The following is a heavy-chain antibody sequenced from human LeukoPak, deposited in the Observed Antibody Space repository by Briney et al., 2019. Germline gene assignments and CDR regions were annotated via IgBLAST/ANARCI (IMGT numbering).Heavy chain of an antibody. D-gene: IGHD3-3*01. J-gene: IGHJ3*02. V-gene: IGHV3-30*18. CDR2: VASDEKTT. Sequence: PGGSLRLSCVASGFTFSSRDWMTWVRQAPGKGLEWVAVVASDEKTTFYADSVKGRFTISRDNAKNSLYLQMNSLRVEDTAVYYCAKDWSRRNPSLRFLEWSPDGFDIWGQGTMVTVSS. CDR1: GFTFSSRDW. CDR3: AKDWSRRNPSLRFLEWSPDGFDI.